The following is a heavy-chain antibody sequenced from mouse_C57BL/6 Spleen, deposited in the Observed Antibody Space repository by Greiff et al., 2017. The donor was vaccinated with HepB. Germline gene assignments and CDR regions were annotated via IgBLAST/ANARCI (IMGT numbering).Heavy chain of an antibody. Sequence: VQVVESGAELAKPGASVKLSCKASGYTFTSYWMHWVKQRPGQGLEWIGYINPSSGYTKYNQKFKDKATLTADKSSSTAYMQLSSLTYEDSAVYYCAIPISSGYVPYAMDYWGQGTSVTVSS. J-gene: IGHJ4*01. CDR1: GYTFTSYW. D-gene: IGHD3-2*02. CDR2: INPSSGYT. CDR3: AIPISSGYVPYAMDY. V-gene: IGHV1-7*01.